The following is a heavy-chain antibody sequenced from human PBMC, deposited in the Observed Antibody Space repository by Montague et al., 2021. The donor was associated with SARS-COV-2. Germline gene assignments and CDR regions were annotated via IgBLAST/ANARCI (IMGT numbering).Heavy chain of an antibody. CDR3: ARHRRYDVVTYYPDF. J-gene: IGHJ4*02. CDR2: ISNGGRT. V-gene: IGHV4-39*01. CDR1: GGSFDSDNFF. Sequence: SETLSLTCSVSGGSFDSDNFFWSWIRQPPGKRLEWIGVISNGGRTFDNPSLKSRVTISVHTSRNQLSLNVKSVTAADTAVYYCARHRRYDVVTYYPDFWGQGIRVTVSP. D-gene: IGHD3-9*01.